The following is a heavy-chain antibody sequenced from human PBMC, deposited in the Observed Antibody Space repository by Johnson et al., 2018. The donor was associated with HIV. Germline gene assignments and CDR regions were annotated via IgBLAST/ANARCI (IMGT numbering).Heavy chain of an antibody. V-gene: IGHV3-66*01. CDR1: GFTVSTNY. J-gene: IGHJ3*02. CDR2: IYSGDTT. Sequence: VQLVESGGGLVQPGGSLRLSCASGFTVSTNYMSWVRQAPGKGLEWVSVIYSGDTTYYADSVKGRFTISRDNSKNTLYLQMNSLRAEDTAVYYCTTAGKLTLGQAFDIWGQGTMVTVSS. D-gene: IGHD4-23*01. CDR3: TTAGKLTLGQAFDI.